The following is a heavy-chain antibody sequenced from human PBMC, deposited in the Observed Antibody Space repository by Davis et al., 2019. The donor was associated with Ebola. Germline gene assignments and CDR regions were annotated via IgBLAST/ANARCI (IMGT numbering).Heavy chain of an antibody. CDR3: ARVRRKYYYGMDV. CDR2: INHSGST. Sequence: SETLSLTCAVSGGSISSSNWWSWVRQPPGKGLEWIGEINHSGSTNYNPSLKSRVTISVDTSKNQFSLKLSSVTAADTAVYYCARVRRKYYYGMDVWGQGTTVTVSS. V-gene: IGHV4-4*02. CDR1: GGSISSSNW. J-gene: IGHJ6*02.